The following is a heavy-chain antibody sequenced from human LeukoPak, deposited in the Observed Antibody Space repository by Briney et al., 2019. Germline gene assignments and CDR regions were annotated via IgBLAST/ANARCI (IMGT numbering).Heavy chain of an antibody. CDR3: ASRAYCGGDCYSHYFDY. Sequence: ASVKVSCKASGYTFTSYGISWVRQAPGQGLEWMGWISAYNGNTDYAQKLQGRVTMTTDTSTSTAYMELRSLRSDDTAVYYCASRAYCGGDCYSHYFDYWGQGTLVTVSS. CDR1: GYTFTSYG. V-gene: IGHV1-18*01. J-gene: IGHJ4*02. CDR2: ISAYNGNT. D-gene: IGHD2-21*02.